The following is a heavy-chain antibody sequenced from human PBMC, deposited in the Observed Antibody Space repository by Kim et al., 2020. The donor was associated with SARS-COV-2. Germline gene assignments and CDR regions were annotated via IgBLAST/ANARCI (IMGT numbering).Heavy chain of an antibody. J-gene: IGHJ6*02. V-gene: IGHV6-1*01. CDR3: ARDLFGYSSSYGMDV. D-gene: IGHD6-13*01. Sequence: VSVKSRITINPDTSKNQFSLQLNSVTPEDTAVYYCARDLFGYSSSYGMDVWGQGTTVTVSS.